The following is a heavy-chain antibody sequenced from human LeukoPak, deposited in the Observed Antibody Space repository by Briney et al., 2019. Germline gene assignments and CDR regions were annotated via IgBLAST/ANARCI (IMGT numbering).Heavy chain of an antibody. V-gene: IGHV3-7*03. Sequence: GGSLRLSCAASGFTFSNYWMSWVRQAPGKGLEWVANIKEDGSEKSYVDSVKGRFTISRDNAKNSQYLQMNSLRAEDTAVYYCARVSAGDYPDYWGQGTLVTVSS. J-gene: IGHJ4*02. CDR1: GFTFSNYW. D-gene: IGHD7-27*01. CDR2: IKEDGSEK. CDR3: ARVSAGDYPDY.